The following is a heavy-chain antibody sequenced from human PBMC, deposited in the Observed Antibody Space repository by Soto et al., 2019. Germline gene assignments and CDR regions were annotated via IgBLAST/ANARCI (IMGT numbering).Heavy chain of an antibody. CDR2: ISYDGNNK. D-gene: IGHD4-17*01. CDR3: AKDHLETTVTTPSY. Sequence: QVQLVESGGGVVQPGRSLRLSCAASGFTFSSYSMHWVRQAPGKGLEWVAVISYDGNNKYYADSVKGRFTISRDNFKNTLYLQMDSLRAEDTAMYYCAKDHLETTVTTPSYWGQGTLVTVSS. CDR1: GFTFSSYS. J-gene: IGHJ4*02. V-gene: IGHV3-30*18.